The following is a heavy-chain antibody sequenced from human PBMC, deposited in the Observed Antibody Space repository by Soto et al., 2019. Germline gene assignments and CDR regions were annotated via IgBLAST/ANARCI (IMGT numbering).Heavy chain of an antibody. Sequence: GGSLRLSCAASGFTFSSYAMSWVRQAPGKGLEWVSAISGSGGSTYYADSVKGRFTISRDNSKNTLYLQMNSLRAEDTAVYYCAKDGSGGRIYGMDVWGQGTTVTVSS. V-gene: IGHV3-23*01. CDR1: GFTFSSYA. CDR2: ISGSGGST. D-gene: IGHD2-15*01. J-gene: IGHJ6*02. CDR3: AKDGSGGRIYGMDV.